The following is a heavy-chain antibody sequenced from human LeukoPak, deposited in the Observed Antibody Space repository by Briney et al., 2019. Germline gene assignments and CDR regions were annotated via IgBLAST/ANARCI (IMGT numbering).Heavy chain of an antibody. CDR2: IKQDGSQK. V-gene: IGHV3-7*01. CDR3: ARESFAARWD. D-gene: IGHD6-6*01. J-gene: IGHJ4*02. Sequence: GSLRLSCAASGFTFSRYWMSWVRQAPGKGLEWVANIKQDGSQKSYVDSVKGRFTISRDNANNLLYLQMNSLRAEDTAVYYYARESFAARWDWGQGTLVTVSS. CDR1: GFTFSRYW.